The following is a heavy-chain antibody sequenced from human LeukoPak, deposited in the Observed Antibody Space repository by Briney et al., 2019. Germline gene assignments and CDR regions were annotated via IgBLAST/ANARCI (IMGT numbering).Heavy chain of an antibody. V-gene: IGHV4-59*01. CDR1: GGSISSNY. D-gene: IGHD6-13*01. Sequence: SETLSLTCTVSGGSISSNYWSGIRQPPGKGLEWIGYSSYIGSTNYNPSLKSRVTISVDTSKNQFSLKLSSVTAADTAVYYCARGGSSHDYWGQGTLVTVSS. CDR3: ARGGSSHDY. CDR2: SSYIGST. J-gene: IGHJ4*02.